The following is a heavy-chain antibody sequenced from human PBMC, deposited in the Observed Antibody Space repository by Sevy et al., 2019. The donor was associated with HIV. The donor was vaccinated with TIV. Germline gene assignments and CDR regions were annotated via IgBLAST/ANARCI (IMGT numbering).Heavy chain of an antibody. J-gene: IGHJ6*02. D-gene: IGHD6-13*01. CDR3: AKGDSTFYGMDV. V-gene: IGHV3-23*01. CDR2: ISGSGGST. CDR1: GFTFSTYT. Sequence: GGSLRLSCAASGFTFSTYTMNWVRQAPGKGLEWVSAISGSGGSTYYPDSVKGRFTISRDKSKNTLYLQMNNLRAEDTAVYYCAKGDSTFYGMDVWGQGTTVTVSS.